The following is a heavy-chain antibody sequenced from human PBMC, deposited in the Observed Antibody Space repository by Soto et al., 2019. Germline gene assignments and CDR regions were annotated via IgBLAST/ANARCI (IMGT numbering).Heavy chain of an antibody. D-gene: IGHD6-6*01. CDR3: ARVQLVRGVYYYGMDV. Sequence: PSETLSLTCAVYGGSFSGYYWSWIRQPPGKGLEWIGEIYHSGSTNYNPSLKSRVTISVDKSKNQFSLKLSSVTAADTAVYYCARVQLVRGVYYYGMDVRGQGTTVTVSS. J-gene: IGHJ6*02. CDR2: IYHSGST. V-gene: IGHV4-34*01. CDR1: GGSFSGYY.